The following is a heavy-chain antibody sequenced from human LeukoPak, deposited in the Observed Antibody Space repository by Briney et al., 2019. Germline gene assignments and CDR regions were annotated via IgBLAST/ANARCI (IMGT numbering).Heavy chain of an antibody. CDR1: GGSISNYY. CDR3: ARGPRPIVVVPAATDAFDI. Sequence: SETLSLTCTVSGGSISNYYWSWIRQPPAGGLEWIGYIYYRGSTNYNPSLKSRVTISVDTSKNQFALNLNSVTAADTAVYYCARGPRPIVVVPAATDAFDIWGQGTMVTVSS. J-gene: IGHJ3*02. CDR2: IYYRGST. V-gene: IGHV4-59*01. D-gene: IGHD2-2*01.